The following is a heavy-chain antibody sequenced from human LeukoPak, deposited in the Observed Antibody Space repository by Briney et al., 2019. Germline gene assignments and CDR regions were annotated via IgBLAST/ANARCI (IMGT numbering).Heavy chain of an antibody. CDR1: GGSINNYY. V-gene: IGHV4-59*08. J-gene: IGHJ4*02. Sequence: SETLSLTCTVSGGSINNYYWSWIRQPPGKGLEWIGYIYYSGSTNYKPSLKSRVTISLDTSKTQFSLKLTSVTAADTAVYHCAREHSGDYFDYWGQGTLVTVSS. CDR2: IYYSGST. CDR3: AREHSGDYFDY. D-gene: IGHD4-17*01.